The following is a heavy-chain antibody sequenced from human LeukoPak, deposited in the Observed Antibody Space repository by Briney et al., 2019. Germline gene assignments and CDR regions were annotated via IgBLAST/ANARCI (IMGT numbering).Heavy chain of an antibody. J-gene: IGHJ6*02. CDR2: MNPNSGNT. D-gene: IGHD3-9*01. CDR3: ARGLLPVLRYFDWSTHGMDV. CDR1: GYTFTSYD. Sequence: ASVKVSCKASGYTFTSYDINWVRQATGQGLEWMGWMNPNSGNTGYAQKFQGRVTMTRNTSISTAYMELNSLRSEDTAVYYCARGLLPVLRYFDWSTHGMDVWGQGTTVTVSS. V-gene: IGHV1-8*01.